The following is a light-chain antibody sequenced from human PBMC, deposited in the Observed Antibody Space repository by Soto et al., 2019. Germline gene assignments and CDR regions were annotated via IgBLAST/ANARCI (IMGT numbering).Light chain of an antibody. CDR2: AAS. CDR3: QQSYRSPYT. Sequence: IQLTQSPSSLSASVGVRVTVTCRASQSINIYLNWYQQKPGKAPTLLIYAASSLQSGVPSRFSGGGSRTDFTLTISSLQTEDFATYYCQQSYRSPYTFGQGTKLEI. J-gene: IGKJ2*01. CDR1: QSINIY. V-gene: IGKV1-39*01.